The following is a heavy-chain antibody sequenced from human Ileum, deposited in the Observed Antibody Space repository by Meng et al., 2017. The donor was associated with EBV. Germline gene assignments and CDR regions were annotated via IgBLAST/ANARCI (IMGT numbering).Heavy chain of an antibody. D-gene: IGHD3-10*01. Sequence: LVNSRDVVQDPVSVLQGSCQSSAFSVTVFYMPWVRHAPGKGLGCGGRWNPNRSGTNYAQKFPGRVTRTSDTSISTAYMELSRLRSDATAVYYCARVGYGSGSFRFDYWGQGTLVTVSS. V-gene: IGHV1-2*06. CDR2: WNPNRSGT. CDR3: ARVGYGSGSFRFDY. CDR1: AFSVTVFY. J-gene: IGHJ4*02.